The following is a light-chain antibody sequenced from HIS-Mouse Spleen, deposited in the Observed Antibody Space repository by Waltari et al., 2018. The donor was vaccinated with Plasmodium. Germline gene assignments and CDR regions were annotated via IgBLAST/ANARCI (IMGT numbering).Light chain of an antibody. J-gene: IGLJ1*01. CDR1: RSDVGCYTY. V-gene: IGLV2-11*01. Sequence: QSALTQPRSVSGSPGQSVTISSTGTRSDVGCYTYVSWYQQHPGKAPKLMIYDVSKRPSGVPDRFSGSKSGNTASLTISGLQAEDEADYYCCSYAGSYTYVFGTGTKVTVL. CDR2: DVS. CDR3: CSYAGSYTYV.